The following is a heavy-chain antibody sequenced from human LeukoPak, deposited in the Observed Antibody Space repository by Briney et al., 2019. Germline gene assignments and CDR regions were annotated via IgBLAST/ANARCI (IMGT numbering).Heavy chain of an antibody. V-gene: IGHV3-23*01. Sequence: GGSLRLSCAASGFTFSSYAMSWVRQAPGKGLEWASAISGSDGSTYYADSVKGRFTISRDNSKNTLYLQMNSLRAEDTAVYYCAKSGTYYYDSSGYPWGQGTLVTVSS. D-gene: IGHD3-22*01. CDR3: AKSGTYYYDSSGYP. CDR1: GFTFSSYA. CDR2: ISGSDGST. J-gene: IGHJ4*02.